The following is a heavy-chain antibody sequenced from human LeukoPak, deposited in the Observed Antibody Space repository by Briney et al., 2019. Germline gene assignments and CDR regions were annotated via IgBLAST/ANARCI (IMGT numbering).Heavy chain of an antibody. D-gene: IGHD5-18*01. Sequence: SETLSLTCTVSGGSVSSGSYYWSWIRQPPGKGLEWIGYIYYSGSTNYNPSLKSRVTISVDTSKNQFSLKLSSVTAADTAVYYCARDSDTHTDCWGQGTLVTVSS. CDR1: GGSVSSGSYY. J-gene: IGHJ4*02. CDR3: ARDSDTHTDC. V-gene: IGHV4-61*01. CDR2: IYYSGST.